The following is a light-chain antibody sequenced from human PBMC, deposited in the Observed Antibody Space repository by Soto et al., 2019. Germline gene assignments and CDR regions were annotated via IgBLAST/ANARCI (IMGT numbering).Light chain of an antibody. V-gene: IGLV2-14*01. CDR2: DVS. CDR3: SSYTGSSTPYV. J-gene: IGLJ1*01. Sequence: QSVLTQPASVSGSPGQSITISCTGTSSDVGGYNYVSWYQQHPGKAPKLMIYDVSNRPSGVSNRFSGSKSGNTASLTISGVQAEDEADYYCSSYTGSSTPYVFGTGTKVTVL. CDR1: SSDVGGYNY.